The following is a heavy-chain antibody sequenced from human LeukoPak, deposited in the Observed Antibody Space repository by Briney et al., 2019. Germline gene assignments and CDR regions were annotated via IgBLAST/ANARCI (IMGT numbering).Heavy chain of an antibody. Sequence: GGSVRLSCAASGFTFNTHGMNWVRQAPGKGLEWVSFIDTTTSYKYYADSVKGRFTISRDNAKNTLYLQMNSLRAEDSAIYYCATHVLVVAPVFDYWGQGTLVTVSS. CDR3: ATHVLVVAPVFDY. D-gene: IGHD2-2*01. J-gene: IGHJ4*02. CDR2: IDTTTSYK. V-gene: IGHV3-21*04. CDR1: GFTFNTHG.